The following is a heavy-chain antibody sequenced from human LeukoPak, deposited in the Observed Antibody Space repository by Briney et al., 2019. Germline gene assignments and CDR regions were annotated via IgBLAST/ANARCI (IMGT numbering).Heavy chain of an antibody. J-gene: IGHJ4*02. Sequence: GGSLRLSCAASGFTFSSYSMNWVRQAPGKGLEWVSSISSSSSYIYYADSVKGRFTISRDNAKNSLYLQMNSLRAEDTAVYYCASLIAAVNYYFDYWGQGTLVTVSS. CDR2: ISSSSSYI. D-gene: IGHD6-13*01. CDR1: GFTFSSYS. CDR3: ASLIAAVNYYFDY. V-gene: IGHV3-21*01.